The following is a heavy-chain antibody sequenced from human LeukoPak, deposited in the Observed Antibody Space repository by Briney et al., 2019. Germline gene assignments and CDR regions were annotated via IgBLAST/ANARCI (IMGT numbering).Heavy chain of an antibody. CDR1: GRSINSYY. V-gene: IGHV4-59*01. CDR3: ARDTSGYRRGSFDY. CDR2: IYYSGST. D-gene: IGHD3-22*01. Sequence: SETLSLTCTVSGRSINSYYWSWIRQPPGKGLEWIGYIYYSGSTNYNPSLKSRVTISLDTSNNQFSLKLSSVTAADTAVYYCARDTSGYRRGSFDYWGQGTLVTVSS. J-gene: IGHJ4*02.